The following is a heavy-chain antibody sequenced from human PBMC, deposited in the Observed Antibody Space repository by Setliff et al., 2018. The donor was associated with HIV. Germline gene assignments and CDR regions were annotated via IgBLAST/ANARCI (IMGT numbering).Heavy chain of an antibody. D-gene: IGHD5-18*01. CDR3: ARDLGYSYGEDAFDI. Sequence: SETLSLTCAVYGGSFSDYYWTWIRQPPGKGLEWIGSMYYSGSTYYTPSLKSRNTISLDTSKKQFSLKLSSVTAADTAVYDCARDLGYSYGEDAFDIWGQRTMVTVSS. CDR2: MYYSGST. CDR1: GGSFSDYY. J-gene: IGHJ3*02. V-gene: IGHV4-34*01.